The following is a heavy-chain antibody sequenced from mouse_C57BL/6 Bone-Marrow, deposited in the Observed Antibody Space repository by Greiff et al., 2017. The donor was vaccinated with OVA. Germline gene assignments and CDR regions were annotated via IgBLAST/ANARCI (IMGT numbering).Heavy chain of an antibody. J-gene: IGHJ1*03. D-gene: IGHD2-1*01. CDR3: ARPLYYGNSSWYFDV. CDR2: ISSGGSYT. CDR1: GFTFSSYG. Sequence: DVHLVESGGDLVKPGGSLKLSCAASGFTFSSYGMSWVRQTPDKRLEWVATISSGGSYTYYPDSVKGRFTISRDNAKNTLYLQMSSLKSEDTAMYYCARPLYYGNSSWYFDVWGTGTTVTVSS. V-gene: IGHV5-6*01.